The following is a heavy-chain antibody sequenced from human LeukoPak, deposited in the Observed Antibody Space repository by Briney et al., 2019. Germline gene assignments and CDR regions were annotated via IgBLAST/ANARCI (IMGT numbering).Heavy chain of an antibody. J-gene: IGHJ4*02. CDR3: ASPRFGGAFTY. D-gene: IGHD3-16*01. CDR2: IYSGGST. Sequence: GGSLRLSCAVSGYNVSSNYISWVRQAPGKGLECVSVIYSGGSTSYSDSVKDRFTISRDNSNNTLYLQMNSLGAEDTAVYYFASPRFGGAFTYWGQGAPVSVSS. V-gene: IGHV3-66*01. CDR1: GYNVSSNY.